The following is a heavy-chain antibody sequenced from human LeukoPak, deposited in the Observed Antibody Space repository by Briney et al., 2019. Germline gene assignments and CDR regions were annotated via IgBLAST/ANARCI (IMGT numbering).Heavy chain of an antibody. V-gene: IGHV3-33*03. Sequence: GSLRLSCAASGFTFSSYGMHWVRQAPGKGLEWVAVIWYDGSNKYYVDSVKGRFSISRDNAKNSLYLQMNSLRAEDTAVYYCASHPLRPGATGGFDIWGQGTMVTVSS. CDR2: IWYDGSNK. J-gene: IGHJ3*02. CDR3: ASHPLRPGATGGFDI. CDR1: GFTFSSYG. D-gene: IGHD1-26*01.